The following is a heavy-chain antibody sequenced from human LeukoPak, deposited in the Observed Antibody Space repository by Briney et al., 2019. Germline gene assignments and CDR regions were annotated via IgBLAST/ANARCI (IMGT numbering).Heavy chain of an antibody. J-gene: IGHJ6*02. Sequence: ASVKVSCKASGYTFTGYYMHWVRQAPGQGLEWMGWINTNTGNPTYAQGFTGRFVFSLDTSVSTAYLQISSLKAEDTAVYYCASPSSSSWSRYYYYGMDVWGQGTTVTVSS. CDR3: ASPSSSSWSRYYYYGMDV. CDR2: INTNTGNP. CDR1: GYTFTGYY. V-gene: IGHV7-4-1*02. D-gene: IGHD6-13*01.